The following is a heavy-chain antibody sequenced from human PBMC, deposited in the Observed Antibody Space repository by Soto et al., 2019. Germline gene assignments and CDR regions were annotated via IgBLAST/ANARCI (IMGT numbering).Heavy chain of an antibody. CDR2: ISRSGDYT. D-gene: IGHD7-27*01. CDR3: AKGGFWVHYGMDV. Sequence: EVQLLESGGGLVQPGGSLRLSCAASGSSFSAYAMNWIRQAPGKGLEWVSAISRSGDYTFYSDSVKGRFTISRDNSRNAVYMEMNSLLAEDTAVYYCAKGGFWVHYGMDVWGQGTTVSVS. J-gene: IGHJ6*02. V-gene: IGHV3-23*01. CDR1: GSSFSAYA.